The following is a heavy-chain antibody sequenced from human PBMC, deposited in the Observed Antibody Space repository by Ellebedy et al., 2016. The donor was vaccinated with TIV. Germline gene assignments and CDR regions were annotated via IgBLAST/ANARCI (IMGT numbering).Heavy chain of an antibody. CDR2: ISAYNGNT. Sequence: ASVKVSCKASGYTFTSYGISWVRQAPGQGLEWMGWISAYNGNTNYAQKLQGRVTMTTDTSTSTAYMELRSLRSDDTAVYYCARDRASMTMILVEFYYYGMDVWGQGTTVTVSS. V-gene: IGHV1-18*04. J-gene: IGHJ6*02. CDR1: GYTFTSYG. CDR3: ARDRASMTMILVEFYYYGMDV. D-gene: IGHD3-22*01.